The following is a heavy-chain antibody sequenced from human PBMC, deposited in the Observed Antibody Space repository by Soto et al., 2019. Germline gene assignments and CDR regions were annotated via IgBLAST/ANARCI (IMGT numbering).Heavy chain of an antibody. CDR3: ARSYDSSGYRFDY. D-gene: IGHD3-22*01. Sequence: GXSVKVSFKASGGTFSSYAISWVRQAPGQGLEWMGGIIPIFGTANYAQKFQGRVTITADESTSTAYMELSSLRSEDTAVYYCARSYDSSGYRFDYWGQGTLVTVSS. CDR1: GGTFSSYA. CDR2: IIPIFGTA. V-gene: IGHV1-69*13. J-gene: IGHJ4*02.